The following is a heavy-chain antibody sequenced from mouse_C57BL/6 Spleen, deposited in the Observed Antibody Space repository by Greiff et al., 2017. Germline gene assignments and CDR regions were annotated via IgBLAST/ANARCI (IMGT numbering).Heavy chain of an antibody. CDR2: IYPGDGDT. Sequence: QVQLQQSGPELVKPGASVKISCKASGYAFSSSWMNWVKQRPGKGLEWIGRIYPGDGDTNYNGKFKGKATLTADKSSSTAYMQLSSLTSEDSAVYFCARRDYDYDGDYYAMDYWGQGTSVTVSS. CDR1: GYAFSSSW. V-gene: IGHV1-82*01. J-gene: IGHJ4*01. CDR3: ARRDYDYDGDYYAMDY. D-gene: IGHD2-4*01.